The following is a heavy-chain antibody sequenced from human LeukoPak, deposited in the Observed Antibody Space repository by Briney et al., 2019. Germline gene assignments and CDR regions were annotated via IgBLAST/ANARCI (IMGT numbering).Heavy chain of an antibody. CDR3: ARVVGGNHYDSSGYSPSPYYYYGMDV. Sequence: GESLKISCKGSGYSFTSYWIGWVRQMPGKGLEWMGIIYPGDSDTRYSPSFQGQVTISADKSISTAYLQWSSLKASDTAMYYCARVVGGNHYDSSGYSPSPYYYYGMDVWGQGTTVTVSS. V-gene: IGHV5-51*01. CDR1: GYSFTSYW. D-gene: IGHD3-22*01. CDR2: IYPGDSDT. J-gene: IGHJ6*02.